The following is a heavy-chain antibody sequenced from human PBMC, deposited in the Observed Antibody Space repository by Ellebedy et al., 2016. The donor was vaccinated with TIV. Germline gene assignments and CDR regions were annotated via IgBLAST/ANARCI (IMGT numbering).Heavy chain of an antibody. CDR1: GFSFSSQW. V-gene: IGHV3-7*01. CDR2: IKPDGRDK. Sequence: PGGSLRLSCVGSGFSFSSQWVSWVRQTPGKGLEWVAAIKPDGRDKYYVDSVRGRFTISRDNAKNSLYLQMNSLRAEDTAVYYCAREPYCSSTSCYYWFDPWGQGTLVTVSS. J-gene: IGHJ5*02. CDR3: AREPYCSSTSCYYWFDP. D-gene: IGHD2-2*01.